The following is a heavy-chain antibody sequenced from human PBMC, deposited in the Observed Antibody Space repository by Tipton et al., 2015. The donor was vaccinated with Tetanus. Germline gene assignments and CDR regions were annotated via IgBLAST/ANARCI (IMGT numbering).Heavy chain of an antibody. CDR3: ARLASYSNHLDA. CDR1: GYSFSDYY. Sequence: LRLSCAGSGYSFSDYYMSWIRQPPGKGLEWIGYIYYSGNSDYNPSLKSRVTLSVDTSNNQFSLKLNSVTAADTAVYYCARLASYSNHLDAWGQGALVTVSS. CDR2: IYYSGNS. D-gene: IGHD4-11*01. J-gene: IGHJ4*02. V-gene: IGHV4-30-4*08.